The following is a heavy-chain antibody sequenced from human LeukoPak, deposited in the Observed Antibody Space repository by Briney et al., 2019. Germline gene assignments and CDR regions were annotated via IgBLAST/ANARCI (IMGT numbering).Heavy chain of an antibody. D-gene: IGHD3-10*02. CDR2: IKQDGSEK. Sequence: GGSLRLSCAASGFTLSSYWMNWVRQAPGKGLEWVANIKQDGSEKYYVDSVKGRFTISRDNAKNSLYLQMNSLRADDTAVYYCARELVSSGTGYFDLWGRGTLVIVSS. CDR1: GFTLSSYW. J-gene: IGHJ2*01. V-gene: IGHV3-7*03. CDR3: ARELVSSGTGYFDL.